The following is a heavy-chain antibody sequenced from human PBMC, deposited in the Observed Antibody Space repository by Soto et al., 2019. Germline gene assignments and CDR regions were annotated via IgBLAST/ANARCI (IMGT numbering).Heavy chain of an antibody. Sequence: QVTLKESGPVLVKPTETLTLTCTVSGFSLSNARMGVSWIRQPPGKALEWLAHIFSNDEKSYSTSLKGRLTNSMDTSKSQGVLTMPNRDSVDTATSYCARIVGDIVVVVATPYNWFDPWGQGTLVTVSS. J-gene: IGHJ5*02. CDR2: IFSNDEK. V-gene: IGHV2-26*01. CDR1: GFSLSNARMG. D-gene: IGHD2-15*01. CDR3: ARIVGDIVVVVATPYNWFDP.